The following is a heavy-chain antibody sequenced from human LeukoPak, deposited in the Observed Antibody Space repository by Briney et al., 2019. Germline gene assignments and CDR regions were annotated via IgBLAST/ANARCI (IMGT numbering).Heavy chain of an antibody. CDR1: GFTFSSYW. D-gene: IGHD6-6*01. V-gene: IGHV3-23*01. Sequence: GGSLRLSCAASGFTFSSYWMSWVRQVPGKGLEWVSVISGSGDNTYYADSVKGRFTISRDNSKNMLYLQMNSLRAEDTAVYYCAKWKYSNSGIDDYWGQGTLVTVSS. CDR3: AKWKYSNSGIDDY. CDR2: ISGSGDNT. J-gene: IGHJ4*02.